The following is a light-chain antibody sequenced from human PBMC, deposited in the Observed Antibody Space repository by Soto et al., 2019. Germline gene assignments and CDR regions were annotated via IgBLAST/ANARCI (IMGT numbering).Light chain of an antibody. V-gene: IGKV3-11*01. CDR1: QSVGSY. CDR3: HQRSNWGMYS. Sequence: EILLTQSPVTLSLSPGERATLSCRASQSVGSYLAWYQQKPGQAPRLLIYDASNMVTGIPARFSGSGSETDFTLTINSLEPEDFAVYCCHQRSNWGMYSFGQGTRLEI. J-gene: IGKJ2*01. CDR2: DAS.